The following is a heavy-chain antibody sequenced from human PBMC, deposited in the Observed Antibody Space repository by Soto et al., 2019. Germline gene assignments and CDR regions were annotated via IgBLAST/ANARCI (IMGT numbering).Heavy chain of an antibody. D-gene: IGHD1-26*01. CDR2: IRAYNGNT. V-gene: IGHV1-18*01. J-gene: IGHJ5*02. CDR3: ARDRFDVGATNWFDP. Sequence: QVQLVQSGAEVKKPGASVKVSCKASGYTFTSYGISWVRQAPGQGLAWMGWIRAYNGNTNYAQKLQGRVTMTTDTSTSTAYMELRSLRSDDTAVYYCARDRFDVGATNWFDPWGQGTLVTVSS. CDR1: GYTFTSYG.